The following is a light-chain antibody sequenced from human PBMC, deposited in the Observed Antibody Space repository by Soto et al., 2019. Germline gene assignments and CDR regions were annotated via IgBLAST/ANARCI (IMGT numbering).Light chain of an antibody. CDR1: KGFGNY. J-gene: IGKJ3*01. Sequence: IRMTQSRSSFSASLGDGAPIICRAPKGFGNYLAWYQQKPGKVPRLLIYAASTLQSGVPSRFSGSGSGTDFTLTISSLQPEDVATYYCQKYNNAPFAFGPGTKVDIK. V-gene: IGKV1-27*01. CDR3: QKYNNAPFA. CDR2: AAS.